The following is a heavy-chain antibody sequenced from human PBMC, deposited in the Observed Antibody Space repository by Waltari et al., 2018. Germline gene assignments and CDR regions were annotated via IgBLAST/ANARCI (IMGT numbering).Heavy chain of an antibody. V-gene: IGHV3-74*01. J-gene: IGHJ4*02. CDR1: GFTFRSYW. CDR2: INSDGITT. Sequence: MQLVESGGGLVQPGGSLRLSCVASGFTFRSYWMHWVRQAPEKGLVWVARINSDGITTNYADSVKGRFTISRDNAKNTVYLQMNSLRAEDTALYYCVKDLSYSGSFWGQGTPVTVSS. D-gene: IGHD1-26*01. CDR3: VKDLSYSGSF.